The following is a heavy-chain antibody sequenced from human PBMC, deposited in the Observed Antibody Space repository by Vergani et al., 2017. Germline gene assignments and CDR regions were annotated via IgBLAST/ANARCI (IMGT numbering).Heavy chain of an antibody. Sequence: QVQLQESGPGLVKPSQTLSLTCTVSGGSISSGDYYWSWIRQPPGKGLEWIGYIYYSGSTYYNPSLKSRVTISVDTSKKQFALKLSSVAAADTAVYYCASYDFWSGNWFDPWGQGTLVTVSS. J-gene: IGHJ5*02. CDR3: ASYDFWSGNWFDP. D-gene: IGHD3-3*01. CDR2: IYYSGST. CDR1: GGSISSGDYY. V-gene: IGHV4-30-4*08.